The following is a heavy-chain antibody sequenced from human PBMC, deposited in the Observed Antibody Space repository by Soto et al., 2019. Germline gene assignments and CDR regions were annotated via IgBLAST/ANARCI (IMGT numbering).Heavy chain of an antibody. Sequence: GGSLRLSCAVSGFTLRNSGMHWVRQAPGKGLDWVAVNWHDGNHDYYADSVKGRFTISRDNSKNTLYLQMNSLRAEDTAVYYCAKGLQWELNAFDIWGQGTMVTVSS. D-gene: IGHD1-26*01. V-gene: IGHV3-33*06. CDR3: AKGLQWELNAFDI. J-gene: IGHJ3*02. CDR2: NWHDGNHD. CDR1: GFTLRNSG.